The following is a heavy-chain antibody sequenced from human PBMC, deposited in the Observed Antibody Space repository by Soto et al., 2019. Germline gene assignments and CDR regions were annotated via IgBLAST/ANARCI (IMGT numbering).Heavy chain of an antibody. V-gene: IGHV1-2*04. Sequence: VKVSCKASGYTFTGYYMHWVRQAPGQGLERMGWINPNSGGTNYAQKFQGWVTMTRDTSISTAYMELSRLRSDDTAGYYCARGIVGATTHAFDIWGQGTMVTVSS. CDR3: ARGIVGATTHAFDI. CDR2: INPNSGGT. CDR1: GYTFTGYY. J-gene: IGHJ3*02. D-gene: IGHD1-26*01.